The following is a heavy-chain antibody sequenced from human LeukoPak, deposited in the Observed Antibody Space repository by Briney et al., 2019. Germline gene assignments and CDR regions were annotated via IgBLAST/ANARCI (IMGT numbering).Heavy chain of an antibody. D-gene: IGHD4-17*01. J-gene: IGHJ4*02. V-gene: IGHV3-30*09. CDR1: GVTLSNYA. CDR2: MSYDGSNK. Sequence: GGSLRLSCVASGVTLSNYAMSWARQAPGKGLEWVAVMSYDGSNKYYADSVKGRFAISRDNSKNTLYLQMNSLRAEDTAVYYCARETGSAVGSTDFDYWGQGTLVTVSS. CDR3: ARETGSAVGSTDFDY.